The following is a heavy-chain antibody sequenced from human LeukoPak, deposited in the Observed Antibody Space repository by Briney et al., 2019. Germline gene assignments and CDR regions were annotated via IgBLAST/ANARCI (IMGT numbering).Heavy chain of an antibody. J-gene: IGHJ4*02. V-gene: IGHV1-8*01. CDR2: MNPNGIAP. Sequence: ASVKVSCKASGYPFSIYDVNWVRQGAGQGLEWLGWMNPNGIAPGYSQKFQDRVTLTMDTSTSTAYLELSSLRSEDTGVYYCARGRLSTLWGQGTLVTVSS. D-gene: IGHD2-2*01. CDR3: ARGRLSTL. CDR1: GYPFSIYD.